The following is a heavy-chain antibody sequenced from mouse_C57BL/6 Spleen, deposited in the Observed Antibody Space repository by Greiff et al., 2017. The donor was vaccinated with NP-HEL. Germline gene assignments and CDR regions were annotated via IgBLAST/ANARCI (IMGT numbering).Heavy chain of an antibody. Sequence: VQLQQPGAELVKPGASVKMSCKASGYTFTSYWITWVKQRPGQGLEWIGDIYPGSGSTNYNEKFKSKATLTVDTSSSTAYMQLSSLTSEDSAVYYCALITTVVATGDYYFDYWGQGTTLTVSS. D-gene: IGHD1-1*01. CDR2: IYPGSGST. CDR3: ALITTVVATGDYYFDY. CDR1: GYTFTSYW. J-gene: IGHJ2*01. V-gene: IGHV1-55*01.